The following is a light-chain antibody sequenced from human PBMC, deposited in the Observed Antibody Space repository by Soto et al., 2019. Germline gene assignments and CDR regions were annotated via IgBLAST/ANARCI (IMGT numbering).Light chain of an antibody. CDR3: QQSDNWPPLT. CDR1: QSVAGN. J-gene: IGKJ4*01. Sequence: EIVMTQSPSTLSLSAVETATRSCRASQSVAGNLAWYQQKPGQPPRLLIYGVSTRATGVPARFSGSGSETDFSLTISSLQIEDFALYYCQQSDNWPPLTFGGGTKVDI. V-gene: IGKV3-15*01. CDR2: GVS.